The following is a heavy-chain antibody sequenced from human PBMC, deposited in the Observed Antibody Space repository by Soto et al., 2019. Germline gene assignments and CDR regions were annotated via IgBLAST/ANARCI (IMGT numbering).Heavy chain of an antibody. CDR2: IYTSGST. CDR3: ARGPQDIVVVPAAGTKGWFDP. Sequence: SETLSLTCTVSGGSISSYYWSWIRQPAGKGLEWIGRIYTSGSTNYNPSLKSRVTMSVDTSKNQFSLKLSSVTAADTAVYYCARGPQDIVVVPAAGTKGWFDPWGQGTLVTVPQ. V-gene: IGHV4-4*07. CDR1: GGSISSYY. D-gene: IGHD2-2*01. J-gene: IGHJ5*02.